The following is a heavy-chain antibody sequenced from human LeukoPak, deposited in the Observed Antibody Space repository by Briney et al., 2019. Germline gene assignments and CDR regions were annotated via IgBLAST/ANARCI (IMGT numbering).Heavy chain of an antibody. D-gene: IGHD6-6*01. J-gene: IGHJ1*01. CDR1: GFTFSSYS. CDR2: ISSSSSYI. Sequence: GSLRLSCAASGFTFSSYSMNWVRQAPGKGLEWVSSISSSSSYIYYADSVKGRFTISRDNAKNSLYLQMNSLRAEDTAVYYCARDLSGSSTAYFQHWGQGTLVTVSS. CDR3: ARDLSGSSTAYFQH. V-gene: IGHV3-21*01.